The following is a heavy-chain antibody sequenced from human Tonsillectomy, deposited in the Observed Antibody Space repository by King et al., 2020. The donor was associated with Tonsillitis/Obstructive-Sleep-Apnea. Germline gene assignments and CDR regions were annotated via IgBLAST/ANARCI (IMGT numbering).Heavy chain of an antibody. D-gene: IGHD3-16*01. J-gene: IGHJ4*02. CDR1: GFTFRDYY. CDR2: ITGSSSYT. Sequence: VQLVESGGGLVKPGGSLRLSCVVSGFTFRDYYMSWVRQAPGKGLEWVSYITGSSSYTNYGDTMKGRFTISRDNAKNTLYLERHSHRVEDTAVYYCARWGAAFDYWGQGTPVTVSS. CDR3: ARWGAAFDY. V-gene: IGHV3-11*05.